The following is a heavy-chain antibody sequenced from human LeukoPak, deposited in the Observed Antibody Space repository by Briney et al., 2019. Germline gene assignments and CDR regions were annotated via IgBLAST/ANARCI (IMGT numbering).Heavy chain of an antibody. Sequence: GGSLRLSCAASGFTFSTYWMHWVRQAPGKGLVWVSRIDTDGSNTIYADSVKGRFTISRDNAKNTLYLQMNSLRAEDTAIYYCARDQSTVGPTTGDYWGQGTLVTVSS. CDR1: GFTFSTYW. CDR2: IDTDGSNT. D-gene: IGHD1-26*01. V-gene: IGHV3-74*01. CDR3: ARDQSTVGPTTGDY. J-gene: IGHJ4*02.